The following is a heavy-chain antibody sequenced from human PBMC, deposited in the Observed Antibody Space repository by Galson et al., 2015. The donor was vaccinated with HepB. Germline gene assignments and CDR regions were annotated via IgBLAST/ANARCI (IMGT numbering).Heavy chain of an antibody. CDR1: GGTFSSYA. J-gene: IGHJ1*01. CDR2: IIPILGIA. CDR3: ASGPPGYGTPEYFQH. Sequence: SVKVSCKASGGTFSSYAISWVRQAPGQGLEWMGRIIPILGIANYAQKFQGRVTITADKSTSTAYMELSSLRSEDTAVYYCASGPPGYGTPEYFQHWGQGTLVTVSS. V-gene: IGHV1-69*04. D-gene: IGHD5-18*01.